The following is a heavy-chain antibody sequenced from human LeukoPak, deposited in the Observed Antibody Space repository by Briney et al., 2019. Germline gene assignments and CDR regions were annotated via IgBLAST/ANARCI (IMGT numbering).Heavy chain of an antibody. J-gene: IGHJ5*02. D-gene: IGHD3-22*01. Sequence: GASVKVSCKASGYTFTGYYMHWVRQAPGQGLEWMGWINPNSGGTNYAQKFRGRVTMTRDTSISTAYMELSRLRSDDTAVYYCARQGNYYDSSGYPPWGQGTLVTVSS. CDR3: ARQGNYYDSSGYPP. V-gene: IGHV1-2*02. CDR1: GYTFTGYY. CDR2: INPNSGGT.